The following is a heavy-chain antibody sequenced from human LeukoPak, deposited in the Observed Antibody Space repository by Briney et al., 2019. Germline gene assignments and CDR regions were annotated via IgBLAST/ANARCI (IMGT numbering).Heavy chain of an antibody. J-gene: IGHJ6*03. D-gene: IGHD1-26*01. V-gene: IGHV4-59*01. Sequence: SETLSLTCAVYGGSFSGYYWSWIRQPPGKGLEWIGYIYYSGSTNYNPSLNSRVTISVDTSKNQFSLKLSSVTAADTAVYYCARAYRDLYYYSVDVWGKGTTVTISS. CDR1: GGSFSGYY. CDR3: ARAYRDLYYYSVDV. CDR2: IYYSGST.